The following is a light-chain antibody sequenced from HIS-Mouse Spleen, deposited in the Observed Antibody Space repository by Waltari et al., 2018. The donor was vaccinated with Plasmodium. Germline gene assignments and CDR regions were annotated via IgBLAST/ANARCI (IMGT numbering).Light chain of an antibody. CDR1: SSDVGGYNY. Sequence: QSALTQPPSASGSPGQSVTISCTGTSSDVGGYNYVSRYQQHPGKAPKLMIYEVSKRPSGVPDRFAGSKSGNTASRTVSGLQAEDEADYYCSSYAGSNNLVFGGGTKLTVL. CDR2: EVS. J-gene: IGLJ2*01. CDR3: SSYAGSNNLV. V-gene: IGLV2-8*01.